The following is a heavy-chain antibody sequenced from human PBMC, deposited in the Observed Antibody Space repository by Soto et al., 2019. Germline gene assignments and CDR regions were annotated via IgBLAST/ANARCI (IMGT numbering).Heavy chain of an antibody. CDR2: ISSDNRTI. Sequence: GGSLRLSCVASGFSLSDYAVNWVRQAPGKGLEWVTFISSDNRTIYYADSVEGRFTVSRDNARNSVSLQMDRLRDEDAAVYYCARIKLVEWFFINVDVYDMDVWGQGTPVTVSS. CDR3: ARIKLVEWFFINVDVYDMDV. V-gene: IGHV3-48*02. J-gene: IGHJ6*02. D-gene: IGHD3-3*01. CDR1: GFSLSDYA.